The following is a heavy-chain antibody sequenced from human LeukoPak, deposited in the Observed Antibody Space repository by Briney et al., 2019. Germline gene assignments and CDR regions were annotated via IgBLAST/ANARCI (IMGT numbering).Heavy chain of an antibody. CDR2: ISGSGGST. Sequence: GGSLRLSCAASGFTFSSYGMSWVRQAPGKGLEWVSAISGSGGSTYYADSVKGRFTISRDNSKNTLYLQMNSLRAEDTAVYYCARAHYSSWYVDGYWGQGTLVTVSS. J-gene: IGHJ4*02. D-gene: IGHD6-13*01. CDR1: GFTFSSYG. V-gene: IGHV3-23*01. CDR3: ARAHYSSWYVDGY.